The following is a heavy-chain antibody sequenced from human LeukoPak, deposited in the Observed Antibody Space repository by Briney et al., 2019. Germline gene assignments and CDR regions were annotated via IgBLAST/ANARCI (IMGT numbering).Heavy chain of an antibody. CDR2: IYTSGST. V-gene: IGHV4-4*08. Sequence: SETLSLTCTVSGGSISSYYWSWIRQPPGKGLEWIGYIYTSGSTNYNPSLKSRVTMSVDTSKNQFSLKLSSVTAADTAVYYCARDRYGGIIDYWGQGTLVTVSS. CDR3: ARDRYGGIIDY. J-gene: IGHJ4*02. D-gene: IGHD1-1*01. CDR1: GGSISSYY.